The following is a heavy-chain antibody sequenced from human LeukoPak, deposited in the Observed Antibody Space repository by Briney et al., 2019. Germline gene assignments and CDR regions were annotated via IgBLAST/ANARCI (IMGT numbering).Heavy chain of an antibody. D-gene: IGHD6-19*01. CDR3: ATADVAVAGTPDY. V-gene: IGHV1-46*01. CDR2: ITPSGGST. Sequence: GASVKGSCKGSGYTFTSYYVHWVRQAPGQGLEWMGIITPSGGSTSYAQKFQGRVTMTRDTSPSTVYMELSSLRSEDTAVYYCATADVAVAGTPDYWGQGTLVTVSS. CDR1: GYTFTSYY. J-gene: IGHJ4*02.